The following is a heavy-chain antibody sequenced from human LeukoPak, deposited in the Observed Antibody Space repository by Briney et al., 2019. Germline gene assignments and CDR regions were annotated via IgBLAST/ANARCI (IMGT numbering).Heavy chain of an antibody. D-gene: IGHD5-18*01. CDR3: ARDPGYSLNY. CDR1: GGSISSYY. Sequence: PSETLSLTCTVSGGSISSYYWSWIRQPPGKGLEWIGSIYYSGSTYYNPSLKSRVTISVGTSKNQFSLKLSSVTAADTAVYYCARDPGYSLNYWGQGTLVTVSS. J-gene: IGHJ4*02. V-gene: IGHV4-39*07. CDR2: IYYSGST.